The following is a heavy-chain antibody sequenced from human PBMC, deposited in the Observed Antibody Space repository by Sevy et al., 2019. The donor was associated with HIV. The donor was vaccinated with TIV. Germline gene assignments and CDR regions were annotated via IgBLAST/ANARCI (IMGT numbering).Heavy chain of an antibody. CDR3: ARGWSGWYDNY. CDR1: GYTFTGSY. Sequence: ASVKVSCKASGYTFTGSYMHWVRQPPGQGLEGMGWTNPNSGGTNYAQRFKGRVTMTRDTSISTAYMELSRLRSDDTAVYYCARGWSGWYDNYWGQGTLVTVSS. J-gene: IGHJ4*02. D-gene: IGHD6-19*01. V-gene: IGHV1-2*02. CDR2: TNPNSGGT.